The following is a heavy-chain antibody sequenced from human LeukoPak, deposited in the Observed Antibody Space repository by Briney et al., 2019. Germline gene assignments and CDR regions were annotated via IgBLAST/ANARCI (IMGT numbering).Heavy chain of an antibody. CDR1: GFTFDDYA. D-gene: IGHD5-24*01. CDR3: AKVESFYYYMDV. J-gene: IGHJ6*03. Sequence: GRSLRLSCAASGFTFDDYAMHWVRQAPGKGLEWVSGISWNSGSIGYADSVKGRFTISRDNAKNSLYLQMNSLRAEDTALYYCAKVESFYYYMDVWGKGATVTVSS. CDR2: ISWNSGSI. V-gene: IGHV3-9*01.